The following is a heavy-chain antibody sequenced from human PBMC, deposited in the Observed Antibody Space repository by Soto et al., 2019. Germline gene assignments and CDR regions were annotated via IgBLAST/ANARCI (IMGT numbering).Heavy chain of an antibody. CDR3: ARGQLLFAY. D-gene: IGHD3-10*02. V-gene: IGHV4-59*02. Sequence: SETVSLTCSVSDASVSKYYWSWIRQPPGKGLEWIGYISHTGYTSYNPSLESRLTISMDKSKNQLSLNLNSVTTADTAVYYCARGQLLFAYWGQGTPVTVSS. CDR1: DASVSKYY. CDR2: ISHTGYT. J-gene: IGHJ4*02.